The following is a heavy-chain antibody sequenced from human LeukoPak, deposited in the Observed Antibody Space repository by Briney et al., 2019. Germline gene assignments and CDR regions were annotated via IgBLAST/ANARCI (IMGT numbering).Heavy chain of an antibody. V-gene: IGHV4-34*01. Sequence: RPSETLSLTCAVYGGSFSGYYWSWIRQPPGKGLEWIGEINHSGSTNYNPSLKSRVTISVDTSKNQFSLKLSSVTAADTAVYYCARRNYYGSGSYCVDYWGQGTLVTVSS. J-gene: IGHJ4*02. CDR3: ARRNYYGSGSYCVDY. D-gene: IGHD3-10*01. CDR1: GGSFSGYY. CDR2: INHSGST.